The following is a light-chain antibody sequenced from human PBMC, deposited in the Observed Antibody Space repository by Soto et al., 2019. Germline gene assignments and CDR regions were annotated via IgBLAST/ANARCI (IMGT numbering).Light chain of an antibody. CDR3: SSYTISTTQV. Sequence: ALTQPASVSGSPGQSITISCTGTSSDVGAYNYVSWYQQHPGKVPKLMIYDVSNRPSGVSNRFSGSKSGNTASLTISGLQTEDEADYYCSSYTISTTQVFGGGTKLTVL. CDR2: DVS. J-gene: IGLJ3*02. CDR1: SSDVGAYNY. V-gene: IGLV2-14*01.